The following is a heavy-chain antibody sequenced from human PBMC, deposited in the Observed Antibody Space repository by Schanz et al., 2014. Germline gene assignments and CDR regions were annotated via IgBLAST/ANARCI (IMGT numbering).Heavy chain of an antibody. CDR3: ARLHSPYAFDI. CDR2: VCYDGSKK. CDR1: GFIFSVYN. D-gene: IGHD2-15*01. Sequence: VQLVESGGGLVQPGGSLRLSCAASGFIFSVYNMNWVRQAPGKGLEWVAVVCYDGSKKYYADSVKGRFTISRDNAKNSLYLQMNSLRDEDTAVYYCARLHSPYAFDIWGQGTMVTVSS. V-gene: IGHV3-33*08. J-gene: IGHJ3*02.